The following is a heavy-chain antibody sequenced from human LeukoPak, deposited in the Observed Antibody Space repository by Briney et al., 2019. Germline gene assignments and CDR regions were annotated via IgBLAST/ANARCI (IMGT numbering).Heavy chain of an antibody. D-gene: IGHD3-3*01. J-gene: IGHJ4*02. CDR2: INAGNGNT. V-gene: IGHV1-3*01. Sequence: ASVKVSCKASGYTFTTYAISWVRQAPGQRLEWMGWINAGNGNTKYSQKFQGRVTITRDTSASTAYMELSSLRSEDTAVYYCARDQPRGYYLPFSDYWGQGTLVTVSS. CDR3: ARDQPRGYYLPFSDY. CDR1: GYTFTTYA.